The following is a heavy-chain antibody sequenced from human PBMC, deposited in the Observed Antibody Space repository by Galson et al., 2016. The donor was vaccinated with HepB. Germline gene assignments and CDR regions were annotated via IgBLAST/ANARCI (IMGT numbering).Heavy chain of an antibody. CDR2: FYYSGST. CDR1: DDSISSSSYY. D-gene: IGHD4-11*01. Sequence: ETLSLTCTVSDDSISSSSYYWGWIRQPPGKGLEWIGSFYYSGSTFYNPSLKSRVTLSVDTSKKQFSLKLNSVTAADTAGYYFARHGPVTTHFYWGQGTLVTVSS. V-gene: IGHV4-39*01. J-gene: IGHJ4*02. CDR3: ARHGPVTTHFY.